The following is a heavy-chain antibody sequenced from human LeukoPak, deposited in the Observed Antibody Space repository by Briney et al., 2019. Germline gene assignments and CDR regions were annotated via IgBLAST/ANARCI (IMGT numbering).Heavy chain of an antibody. V-gene: IGHV4-39*01. CDR3: LGLIPILTGYEFDY. CDR1: GGSISSGFYY. J-gene: IGHJ4*02. D-gene: IGHD3-9*01. CDR2: VYYSGTT. Sequence: PSETLSLTCSVSGGSISSGFYYWGWIRQPPGKGLEWIGSVYYSGTTYYNPSLKSRVTISVDTSRNQFPLKMSSVTAADTAVYYCLGLIPILTGYEFDYWGQGTLVTVSS.